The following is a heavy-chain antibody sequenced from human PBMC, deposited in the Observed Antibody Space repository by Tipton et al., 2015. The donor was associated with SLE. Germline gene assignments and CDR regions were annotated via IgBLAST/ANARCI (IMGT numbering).Heavy chain of an antibody. CDR1: GGSFSGYY. CDR3: ARGLGIAAAGIHYFDY. J-gene: IGHJ4*02. Sequence: TLSLTCAVYGGSFSGYYWSWIRQPPGKGLEWIGEINHSGSTNYNPSLKSRVTISVDTSKNQFSLKLSSVTAADTAVYYCARGLGIAAAGIHYFDYWGQGTLVTVSA. CDR2: INHSGST. D-gene: IGHD6-13*01. V-gene: IGHV4-34*01.